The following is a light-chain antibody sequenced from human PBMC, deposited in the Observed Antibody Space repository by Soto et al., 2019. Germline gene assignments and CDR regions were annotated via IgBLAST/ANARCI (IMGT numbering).Light chain of an antibody. Sequence: QPVLTQPPSVSGAPGQGVTISCTGSASNIGAAFDVHWYQQLPGTAPKLLLSGDNNRPSGVPDRFSGSRSGTSASLAITGLQAEDEADYYCQSYVSSLSGSEVFGGGTKVTVL. CDR2: GDN. CDR3: QSYVSSLSGSEV. V-gene: IGLV1-40*01. CDR1: ASNIGAAFD. J-gene: IGLJ2*01.